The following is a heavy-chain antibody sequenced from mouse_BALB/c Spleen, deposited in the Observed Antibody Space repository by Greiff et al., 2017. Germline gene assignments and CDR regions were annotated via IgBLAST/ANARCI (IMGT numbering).Heavy chain of an antibody. V-gene: IGHV5-6-5*01. CDR3: ARGGNYYFDY. D-gene: IGHD2-1*01. Sequence: EVQLKESGGGLVKPGGSLKLSCAASGFTFSSYAMSWVRQTPEKRLEWVASISSGGSTYYPDSVKGRFTISRDNARNILYLQMSSLRSEDTAMYYCARGGNYYFDYWGQGTTLTVSS. CDR2: ISSGGST. J-gene: IGHJ2*01. CDR1: GFTFSSYA.